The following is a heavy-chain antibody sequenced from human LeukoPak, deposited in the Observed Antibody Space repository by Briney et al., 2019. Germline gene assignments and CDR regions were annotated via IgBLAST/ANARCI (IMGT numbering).Heavy chain of an antibody. D-gene: IGHD6-13*01. CDR1: GESFSGYY. Sequence: PSETLSLTCAVYGESFSGYYWSWIRQPPGKGLEWIGYIYYSGSTNYNPSLESRVTISVDTSKNHFSLKLSSLTAADTAVYFCARSLTAYSSSYPFDYWGQGTLVTVSS. CDR2: IYYSGST. J-gene: IGHJ4*02. CDR3: ARSLTAYSSSYPFDY. V-gene: IGHV4-59*12.